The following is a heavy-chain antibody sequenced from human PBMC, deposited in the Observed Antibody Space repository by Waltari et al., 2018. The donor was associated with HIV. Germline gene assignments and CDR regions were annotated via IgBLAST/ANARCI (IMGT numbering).Heavy chain of an antibody. J-gene: IGHJ5*02. D-gene: IGHD6-19*01. CDR1: GFTFSVNS. Sequence: EVQLVESGGGLVQSGGSLRLSCAASGFTFSVNSMNWVRQAPGKVLEWVAYIKRSGDNIYYADSVKGRFTISRDNAKNSLYLQMNSLRAEDTAVYYCARGVGSSDWFTHRFDPWGQGTLVTVSS. CDR3: ARGVGSSDWFTHRFDP. CDR2: IKRSGDNI. V-gene: IGHV3-48*01.